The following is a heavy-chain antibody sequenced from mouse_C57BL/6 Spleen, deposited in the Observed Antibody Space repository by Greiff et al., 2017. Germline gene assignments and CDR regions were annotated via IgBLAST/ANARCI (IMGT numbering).Heavy chain of an antibody. CDR2: IHPSDIAT. CDR3: AIAVSYGSSVAY. Sequence: VQLQQPGAELVKPGASVKVSCKASGYTFTGYWMHWVKQSPGKGLEWIGRIHPSDIATSYNQKFKGKATLTVDKSSSTAYMQLSSLTSYDSAVYYCAIAVSYGSSVAYWGPGTLVTVSA. CDR1: GYTFTGYW. V-gene: IGHV1-74*01. J-gene: IGHJ3*01. D-gene: IGHD1-1*01.